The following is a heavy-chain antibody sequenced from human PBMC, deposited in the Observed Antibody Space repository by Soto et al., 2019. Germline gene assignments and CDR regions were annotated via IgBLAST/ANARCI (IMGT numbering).Heavy chain of an antibody. D-gene: IGHD2-8*01. J-gene: IGHJ6*03. CDR1: GYTFTSYG. Sequence: ASVKVSCEASGYTFTSYGISWVRQAPGQGLEWMGWISAYNGNTNYAQKLQGRVTMTTDTSTGTAYMELRSLRSDDTAVYYCARDSYCTNGVCYGDYYYYYMDVWGKGTTVTVSS. CDR3: ARDSYCTNGVCYGDYYYYYMDV. CDR2: ISAYNGNT. V-gene: IGHV1-18*01.